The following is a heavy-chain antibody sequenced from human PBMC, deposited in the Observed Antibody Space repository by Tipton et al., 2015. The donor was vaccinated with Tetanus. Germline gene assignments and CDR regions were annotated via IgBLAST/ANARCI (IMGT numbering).Heavy chain of an antibody. J-gene: IGHJ4*02. Sequence: LSLTCAVSGESLSGHFLSWVRQAPGKGLEWVSGISGSGGTTNYADSVKGRFTISRDNSKNTLYLQMNSLRAEDTAVYYCAKSLYGGTDYWGQGTLVTVSS. CDR3: AKSLYGGTDY. V-gene: IGHV3-23*01. CDR1: GESLSGHF. D-gene: IGHD2-2*02. CDR2: ISGSGGTT.